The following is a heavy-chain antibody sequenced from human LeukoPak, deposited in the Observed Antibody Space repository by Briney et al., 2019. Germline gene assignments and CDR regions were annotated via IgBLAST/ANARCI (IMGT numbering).Heavy chain of an antibody. CDR3: TRSLDCYYFFDY. Sequence: SETLSLTCTVSRGSINSASYVWRRVRQPAGRALEWIGRICASRSTSYNPSLKSRLSISLDKSKHQFSLLLNSVTDADTAGYYCTRSLDCYYFFDYWGQGARVTVSS. V-gene: IGHV4-61*02. CDR1: RGSINSASYV. J-gene: IGHJ4*02. CDR2: ICASRST. D-gene: IGHD3-10*01.